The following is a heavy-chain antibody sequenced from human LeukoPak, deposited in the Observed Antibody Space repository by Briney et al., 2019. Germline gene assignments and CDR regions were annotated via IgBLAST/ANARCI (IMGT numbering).Heavy chain of an antibody. CDR3: ARGRTGYQLLPTKKDYSYYYMDV. Sequence: PSETLSLTCAVSGGSISTNNWWTWVRQPPGKGLEWIGEIHHSGSTNYNPSLKSRVTISVGTSKNQFSLKLSSVTAADTAVFYCARGRTGYQLLPTKKDYSYYYMDVWGKGTTVTVSS. D-gene: IGHD2-2*01. J-gene: IGHJ6*03. CDR2: IHHSGST. V-gene: IGHV4-4*02. CDR1: GGSISTNNW.